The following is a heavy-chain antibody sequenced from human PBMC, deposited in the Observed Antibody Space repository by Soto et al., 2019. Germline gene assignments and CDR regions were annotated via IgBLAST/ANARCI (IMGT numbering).Heavy chain of an antibody. V-gene: IGHV3-23*01. CDR2: ISGSGGST. D-gene: IGHD3-22*01. J-gene: IGHJ4*02. Sequence: GGSLRLSCAASGFTFRSYAMSWVRQAPGKGLEWVSAISGSGGSTYYADSVKGRFTISRDNSKNTLYLQMNSLRAEDTAVYYCALNPDYYDSSGPIDYWGQGTLVTVSS. CDR3: ALNPDYYDSSGPIDY. CDR1: GFTFRSYA.